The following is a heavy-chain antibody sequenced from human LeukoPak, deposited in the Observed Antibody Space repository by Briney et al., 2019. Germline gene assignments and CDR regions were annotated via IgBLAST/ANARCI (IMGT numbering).Heavy chain of an antibody. Sequence: PGGSLRLSCAASGFTFDDYGMSWVRQAPGKGLEWVSSISSSSSYIYYADSVKGRFTISRDNAKNSLYLQMNSLRAEDTAVYYCARDTSGTTYYYMDVWGKGTTVTVSS. CDR3: ARDTSGTTYYYMDV. J-gene: IGHJ6*03. D-gene: IGHD1-1*01. CDR2: ISSSSSYI. CDR1: GFTFDDYG. V-gene: IGHV3-21*01.